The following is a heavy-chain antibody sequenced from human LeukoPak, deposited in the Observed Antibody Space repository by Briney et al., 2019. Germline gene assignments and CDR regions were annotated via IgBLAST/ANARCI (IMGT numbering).Heavy chain of an antibody. V-gene: IGHV3-74*01. CDR1: GFTFSSYW. CDR2: INSDGSST. CDR3: ASPRSGWSRFDY. J-gene: IGHJ4*02. Sequence: QPGGSLRLSCAASGFTFSSYWMHWVRQAPGKGLVWVSRINSDGSSTSYADSVKGRFTVSRDNAKNTLYLQMNSLRAEDTAVYYCASPRSGWSRFDYWGQGTLVTVSS. D-gene: IGHD6-19*01.